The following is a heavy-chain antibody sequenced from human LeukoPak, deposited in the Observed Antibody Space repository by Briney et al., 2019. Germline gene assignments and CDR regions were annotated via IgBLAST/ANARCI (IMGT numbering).Heavy chain of an antibody. Sequence: SETLSLTCAVYGGSFSGYYWSRIRQPPGKGLEWIGEINHSGSTNYNPSLKSRVTISVDTSKNQFSLKLSSVTAADTAVYYCARVYYYDNSGYGKDYFDYWGQGTLVTVSS. CDR2: INHSGST. CDR1: GGSFSGYY. V-gene: IGHV4-34*01. J-gene: IGHJ4*02. D-gene: IGHD3-22*01. CDR3: ARVYYYDNSGYGKDYFDY.